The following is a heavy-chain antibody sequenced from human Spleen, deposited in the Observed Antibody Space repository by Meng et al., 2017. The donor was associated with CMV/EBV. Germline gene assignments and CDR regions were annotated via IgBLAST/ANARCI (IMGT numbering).Heavy chain of an antibody. J-gene: IGHJ4*02. CDR2: ITASGGST. V-gene: IGHV3-23*01. Sequence: GGSLRLSCAASGFTLSSHAMNWVRQAPGRGLAWVSAITASGGSTYYADSVKGRFTVSRDNSKNTLYLQMSSLRAEDTALYYCAKAFSASWYREYYDDWGQGTLVTVSS. CDR1: GFTLSSHA. CDR3: AKAFSASWYREYYDD. D-gene: IGHD6-13*01.